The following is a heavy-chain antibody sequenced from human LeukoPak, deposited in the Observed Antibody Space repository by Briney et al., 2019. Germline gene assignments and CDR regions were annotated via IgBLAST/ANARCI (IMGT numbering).Heavy chain of an antibody. J-gene: IGHJ4*02. CDR2: ISDSSSTI. D-gene: IGHD4-17*01. CDR3: ARKMTSVTTFDY. CDR1: GFIFSNYN. V-gene: IGHV3-48*04. Sequence: GGSLRLSCAASGFIFSNYNMYWVRQAPGKGLEWVSYISDSSSTIHYADSVKGRFTISRDNAKNSLYLQMNSLRAEDTAVYYCARKMTSVTTFDYWGQGTLVTVSS.